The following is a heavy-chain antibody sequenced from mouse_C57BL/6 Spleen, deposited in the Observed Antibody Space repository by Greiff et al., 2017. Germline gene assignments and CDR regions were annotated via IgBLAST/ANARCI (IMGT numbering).Heavy chain of an antibody. CDR3: ARSPTAITTVPFDY. V-gene: IGHV1-72*01. Sequence: QVQLKQPGAELVKPGASVKLSCKASGYTFTSYWMHWVKQRPGRGLEWIGRIDPNSGGTKYNEKFKSKATLTVDKPSSTAYIQLSSLTSEDSAVYYCARSPTAITTVPFDYWGQGTTLTVSS. CDR1: GYTFTSYW. D-gene: IGHD1-1*01. J-gene: IGHJ2*01. CDR2: IDPNSGGT.